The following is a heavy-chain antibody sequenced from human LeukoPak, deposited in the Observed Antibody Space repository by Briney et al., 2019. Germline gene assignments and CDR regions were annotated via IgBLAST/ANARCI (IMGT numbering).Heavy chain of an antibody. CDR1: GGSISSYY. CDR3: ARRNGGYGIPVAYFDY. J-gene: IGHJ4*02. D-gene: IGHD4-17*01. V-gene: IGHV4-34*01. CDR2: INHSGST. Sequence: SETLSLTCTVSGGSISSYYWSWIRQPPGKGLEWIGEINHSGSTNYNPSLKSRVTISVDTSKNQFSLKLSSVTAADTAVYYCARRNGGYGIPVAYFDYWGQGTLVTVSS.